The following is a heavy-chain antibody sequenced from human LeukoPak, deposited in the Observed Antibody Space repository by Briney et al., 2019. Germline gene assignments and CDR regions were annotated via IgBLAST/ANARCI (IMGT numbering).Heavy chain of an antibody. CDR2: MNPNSGNT. CDR1: GYTFTTYD. J-gene: IGHJ4*02. Sequence: GASVNVSCKASGYTFTTYDINWVRQATGQGLEWTGWMNPNSGNTGYAQKFQGRVTMTRNTSMSTAYMELSSLRSEDTAVYYCARANYYGSGKKDLDYWGQGTLVTVSS. V-gene: IGHV1-8*01. CDR3: ARANYYGSGKKDLDY. D-gene: IGHD3-10*01.